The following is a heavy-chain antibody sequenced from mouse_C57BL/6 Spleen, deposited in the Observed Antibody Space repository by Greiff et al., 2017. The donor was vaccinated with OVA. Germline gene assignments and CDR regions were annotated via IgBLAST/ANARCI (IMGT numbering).Heavy chain of an antibody. CDR2: IDPSDSET. J-gene: IGHJ1*03. V-gene: IGHV1-52*01. CDR3: ARDPHWYFDV. CDR1: GYTFTSYW. Sequence: QVQLQQPRAELVRPGSSVKLSCKASGYTFTSYWMHWVKQRPIQGLEWIGNIDPSDSETHYNQKFKDKATLTVDKSSSTAYMQLSSLTSEDSAVYYCARDPHWYFDVWGTGTTVTVSS.